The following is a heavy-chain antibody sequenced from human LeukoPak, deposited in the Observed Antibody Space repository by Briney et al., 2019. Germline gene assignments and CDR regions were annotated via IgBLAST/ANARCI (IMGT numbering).Heavy chain of an antibody. CDR3: ARLAQHRYYYDTSAYRYYFDY. Sequence: VASVKVSCKASGYTSTGYYMHWVRQAPGQGLEWMGWINPNSGGTNYAQKFQGRVTMTRDTSISTAYMELRRLRSDDTAVYYCARLAQHRYYYDTSAYRYYFDYWGQGTLVTVSS. J-gene: IGHJ4*02. CDR2: INPNSGGT. V-gene: IGHV1-2*02. D-gene: IGHD3-22*01. CDR1: GYTSTGYY.